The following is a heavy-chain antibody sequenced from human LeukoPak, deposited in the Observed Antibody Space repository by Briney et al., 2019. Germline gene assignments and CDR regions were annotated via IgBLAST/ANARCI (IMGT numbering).Heavy chain of an antibody. CDR2: IRYDGSNK. CDR1: GFTFSSYG. V-gene: IGHV3-30*02. Sequence: GGSLRLSCAASGFTFSSYGMHWVRQAPGKGLEWVAFIRYDGSNKYYADSVEGRFTISRDNSKNTLYLQMNSLRDEDTAVYYCARYRYYDILTGSLYYYYYMDVWGKGTTVTISS. CDR3: ARYRYYDILTGSLYYYYYMDV. J-gene: IGHJ6*03. D-gene: IGHD3-9*01.